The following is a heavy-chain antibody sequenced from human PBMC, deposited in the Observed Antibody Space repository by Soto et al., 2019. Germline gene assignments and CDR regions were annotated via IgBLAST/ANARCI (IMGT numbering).Heavy chain of an antibody. Sequence: QVQLVQSGAEVKKPGSSVRVSCKASGDTFTGHAITWVRQAPAQGLEWLGVITPLLGTANYAPNFQGRVIXTADDSXXXXXXXXXTLXXXXXXXXXXXXLRLEPEGANIPLMFGLDVWGQGTTVTVSS. J-gene: IGHJ6*02. D-gene: IGHD2-8*01. CDR3: XXLRLEPEGANIPLMFGLDV. CDR1: GDTFTGHA. CDR2: ITPLLGTA. V-gene: IGHV1-69*01.